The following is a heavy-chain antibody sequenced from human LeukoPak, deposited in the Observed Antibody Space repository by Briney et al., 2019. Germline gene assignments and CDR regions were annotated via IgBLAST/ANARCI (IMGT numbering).Heavy chain of an antibody. CDR1: GASVISHG. Sequence: KPSETLSLACTVSGASVISHGGIWIRQPPGKGLEWIGSVSHGGTTKSTPSRKGPVSLSIGTSTSQFSLTLSSVTATDTAVYYRAPSNPSSYNVMSYWGLGTLVTVPT. CDR2: VSHGGTT. J-gene: IGHJ4*02. CDR3: APSNPSSYNVMSY. D-gene: IGHD2-2*01. V-gene: IGHV4-59*02.